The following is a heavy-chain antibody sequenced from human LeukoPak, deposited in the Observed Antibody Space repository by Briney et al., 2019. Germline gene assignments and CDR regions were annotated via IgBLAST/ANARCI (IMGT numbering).Heavy chain of an antibody. CDR3: ARDLGRGSSRGAFDI. J-gene: IGHJ3*02. V-gene: IGHV3-21*01. CDR2: ISISSSYI. D-gene: IGHD6-13*01. Sequence: GGSLRLSCAASGFTFGSYSMNCVREAPGKGLECVSSISISSSYIYYADSVKGRFTISRDNAKNSLYLQMNGLRAEDTAVYYCARDLGRGSSRGAFDIWGQGTMVTVSS. CDR1: GFTFGSYS.